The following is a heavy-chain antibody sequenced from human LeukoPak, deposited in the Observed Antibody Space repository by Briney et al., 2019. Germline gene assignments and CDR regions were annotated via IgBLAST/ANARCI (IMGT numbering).Heavy chain of an antibody. CDR1: GLTFSDYY. V-gene: IGHV3-23*01. CDR3: AKRYQLPEYFQH. J-gene: IGHJ1*01. D-gene: IGHD2-2*01. CDR2: ISGSGGST. Sequence: PGGSLRLSCAASGLTFSDYYMSWVRQAPGKGLEWVSAISGSGGSTYYADSVKGRFTISRDNSKNTLYLQMNSLRAEDTAVYYCAKRYQLPEYFQHWGQGTLVTVSS.